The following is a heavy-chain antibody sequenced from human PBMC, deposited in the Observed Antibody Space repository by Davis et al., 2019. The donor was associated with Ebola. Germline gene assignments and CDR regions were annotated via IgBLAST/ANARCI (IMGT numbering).Heavy chain of an antibody. V-gene: IGHV1-3*01. CDR2: INAGNGNT. CDR1: GYTFTSYG. D-gene: IGHD1-26*01. Sequence: ASVKVSCKASGYTFTSYGISWVRQAPGQRLEWMGWINAGNGNTKYSQKFQGRVTITRDTSASTAYMELSSLRSEDTAVYYCARGSGSYYAFDYWGQGTLVTVSS. CDR3: ARGSGSYYAFDY. J-gene: IGHJ4*02.